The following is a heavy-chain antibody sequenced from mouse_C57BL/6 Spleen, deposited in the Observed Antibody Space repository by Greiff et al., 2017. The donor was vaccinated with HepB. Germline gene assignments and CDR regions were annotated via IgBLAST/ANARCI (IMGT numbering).Heavy chain of an antibody. CDR2: INPSSGYT. CDR3: AFTVVALDAMDY. V-gene: IGHV1-7*01. Sequence: QVQLKESGAELAKPGASVKLSCKASGYTFTSYWMHWVKQRPGQGLEWIGYINPSSGYTKYNQKFKDKATLTADKSSSTAYMQLSSLTYEDSAVYYCAFTVVALDAMDYWGQGTSVTVSS. D-gene: IGHD1-1*01. CDR1: GYTFTSYW. J-gene: IGHJ4*01.